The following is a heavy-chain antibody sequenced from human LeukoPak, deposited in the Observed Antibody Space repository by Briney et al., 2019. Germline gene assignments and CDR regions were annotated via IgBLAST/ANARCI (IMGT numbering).Heavy chain of an antibody. J-gene: IGHJ4*02. CDR3: ARGRGIVVVTGYYFDY. Sequence: SETLSLTCTVSGYSISSGYYWGWIRQPPGKGLEWIGSIYHSGSTYYNPSLKSRVTISVDTSKNLFSLKLSSVTAADTAVYYCARGRGIVVVTGYYFDYWGQGTLVTVSS. V-gene: IGHV4-38-2*02. CDR2: IYHSGST. CDR1: GYSISSGYY. D-gene: IGHD2-21*02.